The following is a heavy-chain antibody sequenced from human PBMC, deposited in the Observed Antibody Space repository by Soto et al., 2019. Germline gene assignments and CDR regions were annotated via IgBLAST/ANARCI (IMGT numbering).Heavy chain of an antibody. Sequence: QVQLVESGGGVVQPGRSLRLSCAASGFTFSSYGMHWVRQAPGKGLEWVAVISYDGSNKYYADSVKGRFTISRDNSKNTLYLQMNSLRAEDTAVYYCAKDRSAGGWYQYYGMDVWGQGTTVTVSS. J-gene: IGHJ6*02. V-gene: IGHV3-30*18. D-gene: IGHD6-19*01. CDR1: GFTFSSYG. CDR2: ISYDGSNK. CDR3: AKDRSAGGWYQYYGMDV.